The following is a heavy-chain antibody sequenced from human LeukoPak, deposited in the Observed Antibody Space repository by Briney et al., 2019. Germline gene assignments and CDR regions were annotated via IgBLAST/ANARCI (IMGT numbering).Heavy chain of an antibody. J-gene: IGHJ4*02. CDR2: INHSGST. D-gene: IGHD3-10*01. CDR1: GGSFSGYY. V-gene: IGHV4-34*01. Sequence: SETLSLTCAVYGGSFSGYYWSWIRQPPGKGLEWIGEINHSGSTNYNPSLKSRVTISVDTSKNQFSLKLSSVTAADTAVYYCWISKLLWFRELLSYFDYWGQGTLVTVSS. CDR3: WISKLLWFRELLSYFDY.